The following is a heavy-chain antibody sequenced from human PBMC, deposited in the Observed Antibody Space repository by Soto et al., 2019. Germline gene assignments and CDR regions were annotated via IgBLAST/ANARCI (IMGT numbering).Heavy chain of an antibody. CDR3: ARAFYGMDV. J-gene: IGHJ6*02. CDR1: GFSLSGSGMR. Sequence: SGPTLVHPTQTLTLTCTVSGFSLSGSGMRVTWIRQPPGKALEWLARIDWEDTKLYSTSLKTRRTISKDTSKNQVVLTMTNVDPADTGTYYCARAFYGMDVWGQGTTVTVSS. V-gene: IGHV2-70*04. CDR2: IDWEDTK.